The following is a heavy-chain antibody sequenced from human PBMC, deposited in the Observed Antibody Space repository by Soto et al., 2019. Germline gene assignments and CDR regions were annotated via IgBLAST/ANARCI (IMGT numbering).Heavy chain of an antibody. CDR2: ISSDGSTT. CDR3: ACMYYGSGTSPA. D-gene: IGHD3-10*01. J-gene: IGHJ5*02. V-gene: IGHV3-74*01. Sequence: EVQLVESGGGLVQPGESLRLSCAASGFTFSSYWMHWVRQAPGKGLVWVSRISSDGSTTNYADSVKGRFALSRDNAKNTLYLHMDSLRGGETAVYVCACMYYGSGTSPAWGQGTLITVSS. CDR1: GFTFSSYW.